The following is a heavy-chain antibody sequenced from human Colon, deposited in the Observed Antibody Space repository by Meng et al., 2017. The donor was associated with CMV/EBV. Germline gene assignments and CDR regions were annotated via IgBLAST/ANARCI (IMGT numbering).Heavy chain of an antibody. Sequence: QVHLVHSGAEVKKPGASVKVSCKASRYTFTNYGISWVRQAPGQGLEWMGWISAYTGDTYYAQKFQGRVTMTTDTSTSTAYMELRSLRSDDTAVYYCVRESQSGSYIYLQHWGQGTLVTVSS. J-gene: IGHJ1*01. D-gene: IGHD1-26*01. V-gene: IGHV1-18*01. CDR3: VRESQSGSYIYLQH. CDR2: ISAYTGDT. CDR1: RYTFTNYG.